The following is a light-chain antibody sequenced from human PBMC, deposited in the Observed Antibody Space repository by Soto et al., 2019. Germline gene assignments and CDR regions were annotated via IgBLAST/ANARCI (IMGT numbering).Light chain of an antibody. Sequence: AIQMTQSPSSLSASVGDRVTITCRASQGIRNDLGWYQQKPGKAPKLLIYATSSLQSGVPSRFSGSGSGTDFTLTISSLQPEDFATYYCLHDYNYPPTFGQGTKVEIK. V-gene: IGKV1-6*01. CDR2: ATS. J-gene: IGKJ1*01. CDR3: LHDYNYPPT. CDR1: QGIRND.